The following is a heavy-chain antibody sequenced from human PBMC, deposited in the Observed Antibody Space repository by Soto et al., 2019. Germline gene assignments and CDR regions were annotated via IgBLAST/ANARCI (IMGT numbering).Heavy chain of an antibody. CDR2: SSYSGTT. V-gene: IGHV4-39*01. J-gene: IGHJ4*02. Sequence: QLQLQESGPGLVRPSETLSLTCSVSGGSIRSGSYYWAWIRQPPGKGLEWIGTSSYSGTTYYNPSLKSRVTVSADFSNNYFSLRLHSVTAADTAVYYCGSRPKFGFAYGPFDYWGQGTLVTVSS. CDR3: GSRPKFGFAYGPFDY. CDR1: GGSIRSGSYY. D-gene: IGHD3-10*01.